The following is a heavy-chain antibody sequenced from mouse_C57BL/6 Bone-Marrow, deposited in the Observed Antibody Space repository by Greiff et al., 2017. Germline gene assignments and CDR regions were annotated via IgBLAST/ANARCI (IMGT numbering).Heavy chain of an antibody. CDR3: ARHEGDSSGAWFAY. CDR1: GYTFTEYT. D-gene: IGHD3-2*02. V-gene: IGHV1-62-2*01. J-gene: IGHJ3*01. Sequence: QVQLQQSGAELVKPGASVKLSCTASGYTFTEYTIHWVKQRSGQGLEWIGWFYPGSGSIKYTEKFKDKATLTADTSSSTVYMELSSLTSEDSAVYFCARHEGDSSGAWFAYWGQGTLVTVSA. CDR2: FYPGSGSI.